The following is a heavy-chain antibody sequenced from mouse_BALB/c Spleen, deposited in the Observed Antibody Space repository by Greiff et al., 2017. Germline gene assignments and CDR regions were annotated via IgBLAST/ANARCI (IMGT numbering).Heavy chain of an antibody. CDR3: VKGGYFDY. V-gene: IGHV10-1*02. CDR1: GFTFNTYA. Sequence: EVKVVESGGGLVQPKGSLKLSCAASGFTFNTYAMNWVRQAPGKGLEWVARIRSKSNNYATYYADSVKDRFTISRDDSQSMLYLQMNNLKTEDTAMYYCVKGGYFDYWGQGTTLTVSS. CDR2: IRSKSNNYAT. J-gene: IGHJ2*01.